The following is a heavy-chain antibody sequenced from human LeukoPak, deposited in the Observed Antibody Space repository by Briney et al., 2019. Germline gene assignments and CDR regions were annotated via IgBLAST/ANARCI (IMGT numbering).Heavy chain of an antibody. CDR3: ARIGAAGHFDY. V-gene: IGHV3-21*01. CDR1: GFTFSSYS. CDR2: ISSSSSYI. J-gene: IGHJ4*02. Sequence: PGGPLRLSCAASGFTFSSYSMNWVRQAPGKGLEWVSSISSSSSYIYYADSVKGRFTISRDNAKNSLYLQMNSLRAEDTAVYYCARIGAAGHFDYWGQGTLVTVSS. D-gene: IGHD6-13*01.